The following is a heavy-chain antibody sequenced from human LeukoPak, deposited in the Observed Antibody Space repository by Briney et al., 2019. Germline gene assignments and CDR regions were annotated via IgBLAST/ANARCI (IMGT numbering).Heavy chain of an antibody. J-gene: IGHJ4*02. CDR2: IVVGSGNT. CDR3: AASLPSIAAAGTDFDY. Sequence: GTSVTVSCKASGFAFTSSAVQWVRQARGQRLEWIGWIVVGSGNTNYAQKFQERVTITRDMSTSTAYMELSSLRSEDTAVYYCAASLPSIAAAGTDFDYWGQGTLVTVSS. CDR1: GFAFTSSA. V-gene: IGHV1-58*01. D-gene: IGHD6-13*01.